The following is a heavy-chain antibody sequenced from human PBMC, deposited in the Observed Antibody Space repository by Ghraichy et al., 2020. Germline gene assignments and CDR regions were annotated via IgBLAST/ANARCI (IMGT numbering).Heavy chain of an antibody. Sequence: GGSLRLSCAASGLTFSNYDMSWVRQAPGKGLEWVSGISGDGGTTYYAHSVKGRFTISRDNSIHTLYLQMSSLRAEDTAIYYCAKAWGSPSKYFDYWGLGALVIVSS. V-gene: IGHV3-23*01. D-gene: IGHD3-16*01. J-gene: IGHJ4*02. CDR1: GLTFSNYD. CDR3: AKAWGSPSKYFDY. CDR2: ISGDGGTT.